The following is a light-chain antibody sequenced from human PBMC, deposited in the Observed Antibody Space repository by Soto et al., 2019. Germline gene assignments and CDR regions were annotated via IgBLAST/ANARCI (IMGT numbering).Light chain of an antibody. CDR3: QQRADWPIT. J-gene: IGKJ5*01. CDR2: GAS. Sequence: EIVMTQSPATLSVSPGERATLSCRASQSVSSNLAWYQQEPGQAPRLLIYGASTRATGIPARFSGSGSGTDFTLTISSLEPDDFAVYYCQQRADWPITFGQGTRLEI. CDR1: QSVSSN. V-gene: IGKV3-15*01.